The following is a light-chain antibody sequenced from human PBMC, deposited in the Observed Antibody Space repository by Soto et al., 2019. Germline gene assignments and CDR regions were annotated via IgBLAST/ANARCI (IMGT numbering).Light chain of an antibody. V-gene: IGKV1-6*01. CDR1: QDIRSD. CDR2: ASS. CDR3: QQYNNWPQT. Sequence: AIQMTQFPSSLSASVGDRVTITCRASQDIRSDLGWYQQRPGKAPKLLIYASSSLQSGVPSRFSGSGSGTDFTLTISSLQPEDFAVYYCQQYNNWPQTFGQGTKV. J-gene: IGKJ1*01.